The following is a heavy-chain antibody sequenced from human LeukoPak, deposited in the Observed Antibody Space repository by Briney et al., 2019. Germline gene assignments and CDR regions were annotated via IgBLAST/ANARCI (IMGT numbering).Heavy chain of an antibody. CDR3: AKSKLWELLPFDY. CDR1: GFTFSSYA. J-gene: IGHJ4*02. Sequence: RGSLRLSCAASGFTFSSYAMSWVRQAPGKGLEWVSAISGSGVSTYCADSVKGRFTISRDNSKNTLYLQMNSLRAEDTAVYYCAKSKLWELLPFDYWGQGTLVTVSS. CDR2: ISGSGVST. D-gene: IGHD1-26*01. V-gene: IGHV3-23*01.